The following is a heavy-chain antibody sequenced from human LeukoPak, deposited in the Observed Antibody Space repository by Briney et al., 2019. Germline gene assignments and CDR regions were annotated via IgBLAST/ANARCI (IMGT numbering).Heavy chain of an antibody. CDR2: INPSGGST. D-gene: IGHD5-12*01. Sequence: GASVKVSCKAFGYTFTGYYMHWVRQAPGQGLEWMGIINPSGGSTSYAQKFQGRVTMTRDMSTSTVYMELSSLRSEDTAVYYCARGGGYSGYRPDAFDIWGQGTMVTVSS. CDR3: ARGGGYSGYRPDAFDI. CDR1: GYTFTGYY. J-gene: IGHJ3*02. V-gene: IGHV1-46*01.